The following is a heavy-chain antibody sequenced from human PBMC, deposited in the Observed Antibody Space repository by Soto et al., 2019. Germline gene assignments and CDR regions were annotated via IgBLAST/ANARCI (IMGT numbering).Heavy chain of an antibody. CDR3: ARVLGGDGITMVRGVIGYFDY. J-gene: IGHJ4*02. V-gene: IGHV4-30-4*01. D-gene: IGHD3-10*01. CDR2: IYYSGST. CDR1: GGSISSGDYY. Sequence: SETLSLTCTVSGGSISSGDYYWSWIRQPPGKGLEWIGYIYYSGSTYYNPSLKSRVTISVDTSKNQFSLKLSSVTAADTAVYYCARVLGGDGITMVRGVIGYFDYWGQRTLVTVSS.